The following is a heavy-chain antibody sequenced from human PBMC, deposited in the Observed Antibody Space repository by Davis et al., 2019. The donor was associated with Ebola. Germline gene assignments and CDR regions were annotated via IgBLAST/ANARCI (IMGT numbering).Heavy chain of an antibody. CDR3: AGETYYYGSGGYGMDV. V-gene: IGHV1-18*01. J-gene: IGHJ6*02. Sequence: ASVKVSCKASGYTFTSYAMHWVRQAPGQGLEWMGWISAYNGNTNYAQKLQGRVTMTTDTSTSTAYMELSRLRSDDTVVYYCAGETYYYGSGGYGMDVWGQGTTVTVSS. CDR2: ISAYNGNT. D-gene: IGHD3-10*01. CDR1: GYTFTSYA.